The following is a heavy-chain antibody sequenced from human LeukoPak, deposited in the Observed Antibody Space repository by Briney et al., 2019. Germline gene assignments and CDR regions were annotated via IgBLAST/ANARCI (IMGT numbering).Heavy chain of an antibody. J-gene: IGHJ4*02. Sequence: GGSLRLSCAASGFTFSTNWMTWVRQAPGKGLEWVANIKPDGGEKNYVDSVEGRFTISRDNAKNSLYLQMNSLRVEDTAVYYCARDMAAAGLLDYWGQGTLVTVSS. CDR1: GFTFSTNW. V-gene: IGHV3-7*01. CDR3: ARDMAAAGLLDY. D-gene: IGHD6-13*01. CDR2: IKPDGGEK.